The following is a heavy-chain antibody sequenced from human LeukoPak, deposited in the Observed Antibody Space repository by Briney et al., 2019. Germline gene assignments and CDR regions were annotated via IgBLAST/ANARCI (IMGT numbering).Heavy chain of an antibody. J-gene: IGHJ6*02. Sequence: PSETLSLTCSVSGGSISSYYWSWIRQPPGRGLEWIGYIYYSGSTNYNPSLKSRVTISVDTSKNQFSLKLSSVTAADTAVYYCARVGGTNYYYYGMDVWGQGTTVSVSS. V-gene: IGHV4-59*01. CDR3: ARVGGTNYYYYGMDV. D-gene: IGHD4-23*01. CDR2: IYYSGST. CDR1: GGSISSYY.